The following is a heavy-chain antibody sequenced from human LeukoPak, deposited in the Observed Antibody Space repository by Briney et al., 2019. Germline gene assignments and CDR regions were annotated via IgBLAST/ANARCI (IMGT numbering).Heavy chain of an antibody. CDR1: GGSFSGYY. V-gene: IGHV4-34*01. J-gene: IGHJ5*02. Sequence: SETLSLTCAVYGGSFSGYYWSWIRQPPGKGLEWIGEINRGSTNYNPSLKSRVTISVDTSKNQFSLKLSSVTAADTAEYYCARGRITGYSSSWSFDPWGQGTLVTVSS. CDR3: ARGRITGYSSSWSFDP. D-gene: IGHD6-13*01. CDR2: INRGST.